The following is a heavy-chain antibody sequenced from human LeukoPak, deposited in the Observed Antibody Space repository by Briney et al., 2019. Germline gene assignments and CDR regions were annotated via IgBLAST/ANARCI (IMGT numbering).Heavy chain of an antibody. D-gene: IGHD3-22*01. CDR3: ARDRDYDSSGPPTRGAFDI. CDR2: IYYSGST. Sequence: SETLSLTCTVSGGSISSGGYYWSWIRQHPGKGLEWIGYIYYSGSTYYNPSLKSRVTISVDTSKNQFSLKLSSVTAADTAVYYCARDRDYDSSGPPTRGAFDIWGQGTMVTVSS. V-gene: IGHV4-31*03. J-gene: IGHJ3*02. CDR1: GGSISSGGYY.